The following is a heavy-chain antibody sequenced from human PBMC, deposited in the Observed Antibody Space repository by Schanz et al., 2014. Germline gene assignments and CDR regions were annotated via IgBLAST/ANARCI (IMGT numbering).Heavy chain of an antibody. J-gene: IGHJ6*02. V-gene: IGHV1-69*04. CDR2: IIPIVDIT. Sequence: QVQLVQSGAEVRKPGSSVRVSCKASGGTFTSYAFSWVRQAPGQGLEWMGRIIPIVDITNYAPKFLGRVTITADKSTSTAYMELKSLRSADTAVYYCATIGVNDYWRFGLDPWGQGTTVTVSS. CDR3: ATIGVNDYWRFGLDP. CDR1: GGTFTSYA. D-gene: IGHD3-16*01.